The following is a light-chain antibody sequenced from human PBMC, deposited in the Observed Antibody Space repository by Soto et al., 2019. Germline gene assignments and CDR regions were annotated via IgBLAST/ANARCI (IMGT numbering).Light chain of an antibody. CDR3: QQYGSSPRT. J-gene: IGKJ1*01. V-gene: IGKV3-20*01. CDR1: QSLSSSQ. CDR2: DAS. Sequence: EIVLTPSPGTLSLSPGERATLSCRASQSLSSSQLAWYQQKPGQAPRLLIHDASSRATGISDRFTGSGSGTDFTLTITTLEPEDFAVCYCQQYGSSPRTFGLGTKVDIK.